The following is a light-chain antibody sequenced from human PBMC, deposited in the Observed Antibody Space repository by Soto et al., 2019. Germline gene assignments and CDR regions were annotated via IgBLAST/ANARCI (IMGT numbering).Light chain of an antibody. CDR3: HQYGSSPGT. J-gene: IGKJ5*01. Sequence: EIVLTHSPGTLSFSPGERATLSCIASQSVSSSYLAWYQQKPGQAPRLLIYGASSRATGIPDRFSGSGSGTDFTLTISRVEPEDFALYYCHQYGSSPGTCGQGTRREIK. CDR2: GAS. V-gene: IGKV3-20*01. CDR1: QSVSSSY.